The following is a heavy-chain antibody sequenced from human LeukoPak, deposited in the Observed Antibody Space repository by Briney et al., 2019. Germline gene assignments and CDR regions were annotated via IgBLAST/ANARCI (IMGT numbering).Heavy chain of an antibody. D-gene: IGHD1-1*01. J-gene: IGHJ4*02. V-gene: IGHV1-46*01. Sequence: ASVKVSCTASGYTFTSYYMHWVRQAPGQGLEWMGIINPSGGSTSYAQKFQGRVTMTRDTSTSTVYMGLSSLRSEDTAVYYCARHNWNDGRLDYWGQGTLVTVSS. CDR3: ARHNWNDGRLDY. CDR2: INPSGGST. CDR1: GYTFTSYY.